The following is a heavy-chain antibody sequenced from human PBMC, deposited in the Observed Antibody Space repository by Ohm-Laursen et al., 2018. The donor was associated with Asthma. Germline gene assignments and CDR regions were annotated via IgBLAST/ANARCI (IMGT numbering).Heavy chain of an antibody. V-gene: IGHV4-31*02. CDR3: ARGVVDSSPSGASFDY. CDR1: GFSISSCA. CDR2: IYYSGST. D-gene: IGHD3-22*01. J-gene: IGHJ4*02. Sequence: LRLSCSASGFSISSCARSWIRQHPGKGLEWIGYIYYSGSTYYNPSLKSRVTISVDTSKNQFSLKLSSVTAADTAVYYCARGVVDSSPSGASFDYWGQGTLVTVSS.